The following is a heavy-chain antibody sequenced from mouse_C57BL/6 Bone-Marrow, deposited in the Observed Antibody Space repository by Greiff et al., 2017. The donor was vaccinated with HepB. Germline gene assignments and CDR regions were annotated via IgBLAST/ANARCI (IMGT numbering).Heavy chain of an antibody. J-gene: IGHJ2*01. CDR1: GFTFSSYA. CDR2: ISDGGSYT. Sequence: EVKLQESGGGLVKPGGSLKLSCAASGFTFSSYAMSWVRQTPEKRLEWVATISDGGSYTYYPDNVKGRFTISRDNAKNNLYLQMSELKSEDTAMYYGARGRRGNGYWGQGTTLTVSS. D-gene: IGHD2-1*01. V-gene: IGHV5-4*03. CDR3: ARGRRGNGY.